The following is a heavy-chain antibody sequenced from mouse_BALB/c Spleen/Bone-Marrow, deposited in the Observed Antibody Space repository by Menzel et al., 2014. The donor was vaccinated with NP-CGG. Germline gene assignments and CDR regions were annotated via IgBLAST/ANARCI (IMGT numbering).Heavy chain of an antibody. Sequence: EVQLQQSGGGLVQPGESLKLSCESNEYEFPSHDMSWVRKTPEKRLELVAAINSDGGSTYYPDTMERRFIISRDNSKKTLYLQMSSLRSEDTAFYYCARHGDYYGSSLFAYWGQGTLVTVPA. CDR1: EYEFPSHD. J-gene: IGHJ3*01. D-gene: IGHD1-1*01. V-gene: IGHV5-2*01. CDR3: ARHGDYYGSSLFAY. CDR2: INSDGGST.